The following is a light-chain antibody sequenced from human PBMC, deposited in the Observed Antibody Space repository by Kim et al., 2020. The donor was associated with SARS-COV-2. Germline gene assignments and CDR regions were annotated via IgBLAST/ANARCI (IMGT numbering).Light chain of an antibody. CDR3: QQRSDWPPT. V-gene: IGKV3-11*01. CDR2: DAS. CDR1: QSVNSY. Sequence: LSPGERATLSCWASQSVNSYFAWYQQRPGQAPRLLIYDASKRASGIPGRFSGSGSGTVFTLTIASLEPEDFAVYYCQQRSDWPPTFGLGTKVDIK. J-gene: IGKJ1*01.